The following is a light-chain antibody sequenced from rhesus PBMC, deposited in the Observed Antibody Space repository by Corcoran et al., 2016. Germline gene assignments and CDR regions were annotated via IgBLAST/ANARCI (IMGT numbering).Light chain of an antibody. CDR2: KAA. Sequence: DIQMTQSPSSLSASVGDTVTITCRASQSINNWLAWYQQKPGKAPKLLIYKAAILQNGVPSTFSGGGSGTDFTLTISSLQSEDFATYFCQQYSGNPWTFGQGTKVEIK. CDR1: QSINNW. J-gene: IGKJ1*01. CDR3: QQYSGNPWT. V-gene: IGKV1-22*01.